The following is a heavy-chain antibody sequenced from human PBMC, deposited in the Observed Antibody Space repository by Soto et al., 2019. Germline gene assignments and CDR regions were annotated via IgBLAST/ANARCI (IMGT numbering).Heavy chain of an antibody. Sequence: ASVKVSCKASGYTFTGYYMHWVRQAPGQGLEWMGWINPNSGGTNYAQKFQGWVTMTRDTSISTAYMELSRLRSDDTAVYYCARSPPYYYDSSGYPSLGNHRINYYYYYGMDVWGQGTTVTVSS. D-gene: IGHD3-22*01. CDR3: ARSPPYYYDSSGYPSLGNHRINYYYYYGMDV. CDR2: INPNSGGT. V-gene: IGHV1-2*04. J-gene: IGHJ6*02. CDR1: GYTFTGYY.